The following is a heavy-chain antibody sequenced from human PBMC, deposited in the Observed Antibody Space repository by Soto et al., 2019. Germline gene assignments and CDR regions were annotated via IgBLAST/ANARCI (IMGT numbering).Heavy chain of an antibody. D-gene: IGHD6-6*01. CDR3: AKRSSSSTFDY. V-gene: IGHV3-64*04. CDR2: INTRGDKT. J-gene: IGHJ4*02. Sequence: PGGSLRLSCSASGFIFSSYAMHWVRQAPGKGLEYLAGINTRGDKTYYADSVKGRFTISRDNSQKTLYLQMNSLRAEDTAVYYCAKRSSSSTFDYWGQGSLVTVSS. CDR1: GFIFSSYA.